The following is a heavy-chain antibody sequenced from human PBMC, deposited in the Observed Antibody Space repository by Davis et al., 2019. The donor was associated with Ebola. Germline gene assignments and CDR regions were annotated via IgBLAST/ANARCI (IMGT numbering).Heavy chain of an antibody. CDR1: GFNISTNY. CDR2: IYSGGTT. Sequence: GESLKISCAASGFNISTNYMRWVRQAPGRRLQWVAVIYSGGTTYHADSVGVRFTISRDNSKNTLYLQMNGLRPEDTAVYYCARDFPNNYGLDVWGQGTTVTVSS. CDR3: ARDFPNNYGLDV. J-gene: IGHJ6*02. V-gene: IGHV3-53*05.